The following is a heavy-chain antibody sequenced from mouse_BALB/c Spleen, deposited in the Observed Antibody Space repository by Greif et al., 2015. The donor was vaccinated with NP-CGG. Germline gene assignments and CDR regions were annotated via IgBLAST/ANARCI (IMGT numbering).Heavy chain of an antibody. Sequence: VKLMESGAELVKPGASVKLSCKASGYTFTSYYMYWVKQRPGQGLEWIGEINPSNGGTNFNEKFKSRATLTVDKSSSTAYMQLSSLTSEDSAVYYCTRLGGNYAMDYWGQGTSVTVSS. J-gene: IGHJ4*01. CDR1: GYTFTSYY. CDR2: INPSNGGT. CDR3: TRLGGNYAMDY. V-gene: IGHV1S81*02.